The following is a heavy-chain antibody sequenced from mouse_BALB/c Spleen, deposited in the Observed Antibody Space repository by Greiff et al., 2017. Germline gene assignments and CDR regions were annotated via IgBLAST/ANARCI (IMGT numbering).Heavy chain of an antibody. Sequence: EVQRVESGPGLVKPSQSLSLTCSVTGYSITSGYYWNWIRQFPGNKLEWMGYISYDGSNNYNPSLKNRISITRDTSKNQFFLKLNSVTTEDTATYYCARGYGYDGYFDYWGQGTTLTVSS. J-gene: IGHJ2*01. V-gene: IGHV3-6*02. D-gene: IGHD2-2*01. CDR2: ISYDGSN. CDR1: GYSITSGYY. CDR3: ARGYGYDGYFDY.